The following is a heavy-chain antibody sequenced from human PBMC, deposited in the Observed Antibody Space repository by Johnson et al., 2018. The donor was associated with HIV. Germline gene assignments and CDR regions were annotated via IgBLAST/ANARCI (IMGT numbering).Heavy chain of an antibody. Sequence: QVQLVESGGGLVKPGGSLRLSCAASGFIFSDNYMTWIRQAPGKGLEWVSYISSSGSTIYYADSVKGRFTTSRDNSKNTPYLQMGSLRAEDMAVYYCARDRGSGAFDIWGQGTMVTVSS. J-gene: IGHJ3*02. CDR3: ARDRGSGAFDI. CDR2: ISSSGSTI. D-gene: IGHD3-10*01. V-gene: IGHV3-11*04. CDR1: GFIFSDNY.